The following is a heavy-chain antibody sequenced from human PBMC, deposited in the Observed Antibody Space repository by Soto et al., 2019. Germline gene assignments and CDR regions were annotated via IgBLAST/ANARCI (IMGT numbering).Heavy chain of an antibody. V-gene: IGHV3-48*01. J-gene: IGHJ1*01. D-gene: IGHD4-4*01. CDR1: GFTFSSSG. Sequence: QPGGSLRLSCTASGFTFSSSGMNWVLQAPGKGLEWVSYINGTSGIIYYADSVRGRFTISRDNAKNSLYLQMSSLRAEDTALYYCVSSSHYLVSWGQDT. CDR2: INGTSGII. CDR3: VSSSHYLVS.